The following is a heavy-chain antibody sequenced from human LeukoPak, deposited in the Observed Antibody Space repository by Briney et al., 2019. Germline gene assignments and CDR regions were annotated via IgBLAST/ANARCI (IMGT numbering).Heavy chain of an antibody. J-gene: IGHJ4*02. CDR3: ARAGGFGIVATIFDC. V-gene: IGHV3-15*01. CDR2: IKSKIDGGTT. D-gene: IGHD5-12*01. CDR1: GFTFSNAW. Sequence: GGSLRLSCAASGFTFSNAWMSWVRQAPGKGLEWVGRIKSKIDGGTTDYAAPVKGRFTISRDDSKNTLYLQMNSLRAEDTAVYYCARAGGFGIVATIFDCWGQGTLVTVSS.